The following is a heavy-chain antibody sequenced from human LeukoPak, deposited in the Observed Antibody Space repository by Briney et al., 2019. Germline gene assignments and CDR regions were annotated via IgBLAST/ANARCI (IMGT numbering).Heavy chain of an antibody. J-gene: IGHJ6*02. CDR3: AKRGANYDYRIDA. V-gene: IGHV1-69*05. CDR1: VATFSSYV. Sequence: SSVKVSCKASVATFSSYVISWVRQSPGQGLRWMGGMIPIFGTANYAQKFQARVTTTTDESTSTAYFQLSSLRSEHTAVYYCAKRGANYDYRIDAWGQGTTVTVSS. CDR2: MIPIFGTA. D-gene: IGHD4/OR15-4a*01.